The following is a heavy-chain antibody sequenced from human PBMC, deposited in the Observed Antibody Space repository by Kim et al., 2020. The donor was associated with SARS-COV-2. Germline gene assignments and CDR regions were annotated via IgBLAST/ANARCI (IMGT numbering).Heavy chain of an antibody. CDR3: ARDSADPRTYYDYIWGSYRQDY. CDR1: GYTFTGYY. D-gene: IGHD3-16*02. V-gene: IGHV1-2*06. CDR2: INPNSGGT. Sequence: ASVKVSCKASGYTFTGYYMHWVRQAPGQGLEWMGRINPNSGGTNYAQKFQGRVTMTRDTSISTAYMELSRLRSDDTAVYYCARDSADPRTYYDYIWGSYRQDYWGQGTLVTVSS. J-gene: IGHJ4*02.